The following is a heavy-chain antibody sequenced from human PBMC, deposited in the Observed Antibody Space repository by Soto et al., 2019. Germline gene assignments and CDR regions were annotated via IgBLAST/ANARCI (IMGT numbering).Heavy chain of an antibody. CDR3: AREVVGATIDY. V-gene: IGHV4-34*01. J-gene: IGHJ4*02. D-gene: IGHD1-26*01. CDR1: GRAFSACT. Sequence: SETLSPSYFFFGRAFSACTWSWIRQPPGKGLEWIGEINHSGSTNYNPSLKSRVTISVDTSKNQFSLKLSSVTAADTAVYYCAREVVGATIDYGGQG. CDR2: INHSGST.